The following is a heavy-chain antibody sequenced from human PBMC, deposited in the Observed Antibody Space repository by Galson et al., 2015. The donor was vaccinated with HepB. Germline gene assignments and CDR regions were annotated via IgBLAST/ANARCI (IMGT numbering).Heavy chain of an antibody. J-gene: IGHJ4*02. CDR3: VRDRYDGSGCFDY. Sequence: SLRLSCAASGFTFSSYEMNWVRQAPGKGLEWVSYNSSSGSTIHYADSVKGRFTISRDNAKNSLYLHMNSLRAEDTAVYYCVRDRYDGSGCFDYWGQGTLVTVSS. CDR2: NSSSGSTI. CDR1: GFTFSSYE. D-gene: IGHD3-22*01. V-gene: IGHV3-48*03.